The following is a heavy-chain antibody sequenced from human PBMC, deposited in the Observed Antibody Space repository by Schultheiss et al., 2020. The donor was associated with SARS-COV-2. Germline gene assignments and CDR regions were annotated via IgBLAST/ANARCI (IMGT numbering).Heavy chain of an antibody. J-gene: IGHJ5*02. Sequence: SETLSLTCTVSGGSISSSSYYWGWIRQPPGKGLEWIGSIYYSGSTNYNPSLKRRVTISVDTSKNQFSLNLSSVTAADTAVYYCARGSGDYGGWLDPWGQGTLVTVSS. CDR2: IYYSGST. CDR1: GGSISSSSYY. CDR3: ARGSGDYGGWLDP. V-gene: IGHV4-39*07. D-gene: IGHD4-17*01.